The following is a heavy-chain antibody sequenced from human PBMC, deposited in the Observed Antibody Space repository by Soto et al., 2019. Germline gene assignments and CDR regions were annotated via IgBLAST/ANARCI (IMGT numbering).Heavy chain of an antibody. CDR3: ARQSTYYYGSGSYYKGYYFDY. Sequence: ASVKVSCKASGYTFTSYAMHCVRQAPGQRHEWMGWINAGNGNTKYSQKFQGRVTITRDTSASTAYMELSSLRSEDTAVYYCARQSTYYYGSGSYYKGYYFDYWGQGTLVTVSS. V-gene: IGHV1-3*01. J-gene: IGHJ4*02. CDR2: INAGNGNT. D-gene: IGHD3-10*01. CDR1: GYTFTSYA.